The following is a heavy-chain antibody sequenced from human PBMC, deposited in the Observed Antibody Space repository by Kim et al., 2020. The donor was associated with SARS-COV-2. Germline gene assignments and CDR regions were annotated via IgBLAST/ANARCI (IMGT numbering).Heavy chain of an antibody. V-gene: IGHV1-18*01. J-gene: IGHJ6*02. D-gene: IGHD6-6*01. CDR1: GYTFTSYG. CDR2: ISAYNGNT. CDR3: ARDPETPPGIAARLYYYYGMDV. Sequence: ASVKVSCKASGYTFTSYGISWVRQAPGQGLEWMGWISAYNGNTNYAQKLQGRVTMTTDTSTSTAYMELRSLRSDDTAVYYCARDPETPPGIAARLYYYYGMDVWGQGTTVTVSS.